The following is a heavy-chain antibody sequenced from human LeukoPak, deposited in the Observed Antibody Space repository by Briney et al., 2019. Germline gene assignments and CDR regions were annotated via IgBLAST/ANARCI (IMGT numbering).Heavy chain of an antibody. J-gene: IGHJ5*02. Sequence: GGSLRLSCAASGFTFSHYAMHWVRQAPGKGLEWVAVISYHGIDKYYADSVKGRFTISRDNSKNALYLQMNSLRPEDTAVYYCARAGEVVVLGPAPVGGSPYNWFDPWGQGTLVTVSS. CDR2: ISYHGIDK. CDR3: ARAGEVVVLGPAPVGGSPYNWFDP. CDR1: GFTFSHYA. D-gene: IGHD2-2*01. V-gene: IGHV3-30-3*01.